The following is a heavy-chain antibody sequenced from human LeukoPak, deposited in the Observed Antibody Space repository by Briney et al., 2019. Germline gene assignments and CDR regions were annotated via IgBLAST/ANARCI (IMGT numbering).Heavy chain of an antibody. Sequence: SETLSLTCTVSGGSISSSSYYWGWIRQPPGKGLEWIGSIYYSGSTYYNPSLKSRVTISVDTSKNQFSLKLSSVTAADTAVYYCARHVRYFDWPPAGHWFDPWGQGTLVTVSS. CDR2: IYYSGST. CDR1: GGSISSSSYY. CDR3: ARHVRYFDWPPAGHWFDP. J-gene: IGHJ5*02. V-gene: IGHV4-39*01. D-gene: IGHD3-9*01.